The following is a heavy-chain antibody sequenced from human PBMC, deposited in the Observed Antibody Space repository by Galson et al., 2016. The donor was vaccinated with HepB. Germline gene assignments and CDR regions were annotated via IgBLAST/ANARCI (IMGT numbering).Heavy chain of an antibody. D-gene: IGHD3-10*01. CDR1: GFSFSSYS. CDR3: AKDRSYGYFGSGGMDV. Sequence: SLRLSCAASGFSFSSYSMNWVRQAPGKGLEWVAVISYDGSNKFYADSVKGRFTISRDNSKNTLYLQMNSLRAEDTAVYYCAKDRSYGYFGSGGMDVWGQGTTVTVSS. V-gene: IGHV3-30*18. J-gene: IGHJ6*02. CDR2: ISYDGSNK.